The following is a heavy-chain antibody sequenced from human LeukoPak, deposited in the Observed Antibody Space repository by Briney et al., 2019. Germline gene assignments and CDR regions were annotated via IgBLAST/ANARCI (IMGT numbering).Heavy chain of an antibody. CDR2: ILSVYTT. D-gene: IGHD3-22*01. CDR3: ARVTHYYDSSGYYHGAFDI. CDR1: GFTVTNNF. Sequence: PGGSLRLSCAASGFTVTNNFMSWVRQTPGKGLEWVSIILSVYTTYYADSVRGRFTISRDSSQNTLYLQMNGLRSDDTAVYYCARVTHYYDSSGYYHGAFDIWGQGTMVTVSS. V-gene: IGHV3-53*05. J-gene: IGHJ3*02.